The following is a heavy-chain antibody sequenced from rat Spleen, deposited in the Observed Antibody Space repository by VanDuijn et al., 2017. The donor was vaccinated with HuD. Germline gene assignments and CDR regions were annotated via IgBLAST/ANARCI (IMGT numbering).Heavy chain of an antibody. Sequence: QVQLKESGPGLVQPSQTLSLTCTVSGFSLTSYNVHWVRQPTGKGLEWMGVIWTGGSTDYNSALKSRLSISRDTSKSQVFLKMNSLQTEDIATYYCARDGDNSGYLDAWGQGASVTVSS. CDR1: GFSLTSYN. D-gene: IGHD4-3*01. V-gene: IGHV2-30*01. J-gene: IGHJ4*01. CDR3: ARDGDNSGYLDA. CDR2: IWTGGST.